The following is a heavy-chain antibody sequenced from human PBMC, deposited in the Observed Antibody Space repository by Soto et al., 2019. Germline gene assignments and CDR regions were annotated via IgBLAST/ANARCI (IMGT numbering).Heavy chain of an antibody. D-gene: IGHD3-16*02. Sequence: QVQLVQSGAAMKKPGDSVKVSCKASGYTFTSYDINWVRQAAGQGLEWMGWIHPNTGYTDYAQKFQDRVTMTGNTSITTAYMELSGLRSEDTAVYYCVRGRVMITFGVVIVIDYWGQGSPVTVSS. CDR1: GYTFTSYD. J-gene: IGHJ4*02. CDR3: VRGRVMITFGVVIVIDY. CDR2: IHPNTGYT. V-gene: IGHV1-8*01.